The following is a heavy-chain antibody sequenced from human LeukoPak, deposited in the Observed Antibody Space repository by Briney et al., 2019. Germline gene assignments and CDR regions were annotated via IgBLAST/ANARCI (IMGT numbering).Heavy chain of an antibody. J-gene: IGHJ5*02. D-gene: IGHD3-22*01. CDR2: ISAYNGNT. CDR1: GYTFTSYG. Sequence: ASVKVSCKASGYTFTSYGISWVRQAPGQGLEWRGWISAYNGNTNYAQKLQGRVTMTTDTSTSTAYMELRSLRSDDTAVYYCARSYDSSGYYSSYNWFDPWGQGTLVTVSS. CDR3: ARSYDSSGYYSSYNWFDP. V-gene: IGHV1-18*01.